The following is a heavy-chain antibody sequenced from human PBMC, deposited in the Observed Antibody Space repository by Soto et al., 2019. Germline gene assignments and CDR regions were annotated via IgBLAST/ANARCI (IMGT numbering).Heavy chain of an antibody. CDR1: GYTFTSYY. Sequence: QVQLVQHGAEVKTPGASVKVSCKASGYTFTSYYMHWVRQAPGQGLEWMGIINPSGGSTSYAQKFQGRVTMTRDTSTITVYMELSSLRSEDTAVYYCARGRGYCRGGSCYSGYFDYWGQGTLVTVSS. CDR3: ARGRGYCRGGSCYSGYFDY. V-gene: IGHV1-46*03. D-gene: IGHD2-15*01. CDR2: INPSGGST. J-gene: IGHJ4*02.